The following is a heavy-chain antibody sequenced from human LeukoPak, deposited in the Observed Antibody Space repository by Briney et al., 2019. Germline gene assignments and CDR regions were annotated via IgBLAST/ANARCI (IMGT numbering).Heavy chain of an antibody. D-gene: IGHD2-2*01. CDR1: GYTFTGYY. Sequence: ASVKVSCKASGYTFTGYYMHWVRQAPGQALEWTGWINPNSGGTNYAQKSEGRVTMTRDTSISKAYMELSRLRSDDTAVYYCAIPRYCSSTSCSLFDYWGQGTLVTVSS. CDR3: AIPRYCSSTSCSLFDY. J-gene: IGHJ4*02. CDR2: INPNSGGT. V-gene: IGHV1-2*02.